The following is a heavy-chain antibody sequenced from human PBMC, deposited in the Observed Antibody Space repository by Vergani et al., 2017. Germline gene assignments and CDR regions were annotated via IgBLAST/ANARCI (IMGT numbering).Heavy chain of an antibody. V-gene: IGHV1-2*02. Sequence: QVQLVQSGAEVKKPGDSVKVSCKASGYTFTGYYMPWVRQAPGQGLEWMGWINPNSGGTNYAQKFQGRVTMTRDTSISTACMVLRRLRSDDTAVYYCARDHRRWYNWFDPWGQGTLVTVSS. D-gene: IGHD4-23*01. J-gene: IGHJ5*02. CDR1: GYTFTGYY. CDR2: INPNSGGT. CDR3: ARDHRRWYNWFDP.